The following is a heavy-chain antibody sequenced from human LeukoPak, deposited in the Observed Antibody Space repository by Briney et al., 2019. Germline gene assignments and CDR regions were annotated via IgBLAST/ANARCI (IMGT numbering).Heavy chain of an antibody. CDR3: TTYVVPAATDAFDI. V-gene: IGHV3-15*01. D-gene: IGHD2-2*01. J-gene: IGHJ3*02. CDR2: IKSKTDGGTT. CDR1: GFTFSNAW. Sequence: GGSLRLSCAASGFTFSNAWMSWVRQAPGKGLAWVGRIKSKTDGGTTDYAAPVKGRFTISRDDSKNTLYLQMNSLKTEDTAVYYCTTYVVPAATDAFDIWGQGTMVTVSS.